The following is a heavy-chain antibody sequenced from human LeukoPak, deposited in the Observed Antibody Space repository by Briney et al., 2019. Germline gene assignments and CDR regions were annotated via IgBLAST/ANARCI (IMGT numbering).Heavy chain of an antibody. Sequence: SETLSLTCTVSGGSISSYYWSWIRQPPGKGLEWIGYIYYSGSTNYNPSLKSRVTISVDTSKNQFSLKLSSVTAADTAVYYCARVGEESSGWTDYFDYWGQGTLVTVPS. CDR1: GGSISSYY. CDR2: IYYSGST. CDR3: ARVGEESSGWTDYFDY. V-gene: IGHV4-59*01. D-gene: IGHD6-19*01. J-gene: IGHJ4*02.